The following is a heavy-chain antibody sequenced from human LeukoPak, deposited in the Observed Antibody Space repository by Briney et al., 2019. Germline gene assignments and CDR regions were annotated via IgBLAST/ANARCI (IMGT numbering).Heavy chain of an antibody. V-gene: IGHV3-23*01. CDR3: AKDPNGDYVGAFDS. CDR1: GFTFSAYA. CDR2: ISGSGGAT. Sequence: GGSLRLSCAASGFTFSAYAMIWVRQAPGKGLEWVSAISGSGGATYYADSVTGRFSISRDNSKNTLYLQMSSLTAEDAAVYYCAKDPNGDYVGAFDSWGQGTMVTVSS. J-gene: IGHJ3*02. D-gene: IGHD4-17*01.